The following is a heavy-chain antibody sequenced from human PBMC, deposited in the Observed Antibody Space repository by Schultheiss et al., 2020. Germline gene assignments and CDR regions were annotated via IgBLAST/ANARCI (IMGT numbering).Heavy chain of an antibody. J-gene: IGHJ6*02. Sequence: GESLKISCAASGFTFSSYSMNWVRQAPGKGLEWVSSISSSSSYIYYADSVKGRFTISRDNAKNSLYLQMNSLRAEDTAVYYCARDLSGYSYGYYYYGMDVWGQGTTVTAP. CDR3: ARDLSGYSYGYYYYGMDV. CDR2: ISSSSSYI. V-gene: IGHV3-21*01. CDR1: GFTFSSYS. D-gene: IGHD5-18*01.